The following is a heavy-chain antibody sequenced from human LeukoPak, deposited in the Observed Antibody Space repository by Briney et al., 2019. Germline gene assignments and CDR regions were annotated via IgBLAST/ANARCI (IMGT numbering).Heavy chain of an antibody. Sequence: GSLRLSCAASGFTFSSYGMHWVRQPPGKGLEWIGSIYYSGTTHYNPSLKSRLTISVDTSKKQFSLKLTSVTAADTAVYYCARGRLGSYSDYWGQGTLVTVSS. CDR1: GFTFSSYG. J-gene: IGHJ4*02. CDR3: ARGRLGSYSDY. D-gene: IGHD3-16*01. V-gene: IGHV4-39*07. CDR2: IYYSGTT.